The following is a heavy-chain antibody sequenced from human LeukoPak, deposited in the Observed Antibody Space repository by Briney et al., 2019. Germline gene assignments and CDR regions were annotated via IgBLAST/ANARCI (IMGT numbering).Heavy chain of an antibody. V-gene: IGHV4-59*01. CDR1: GGSISSYY. J-gene: IGHJ5*02. CDR3: ARDRYCSGGSCYHWFDP. D-gene: IGHD2-15*01. CDR2: IYYSGST. Sequence: PSETLSLTCTVSGGSISSYYWSWIRQPPGKGLEWIGYIYYSGSTNYNPSLKSRVTISVDTSKNQFPLKLSSVTAADTAVYYCARDRYCSGGSCYHWFDPWGQGTLVTVSS.